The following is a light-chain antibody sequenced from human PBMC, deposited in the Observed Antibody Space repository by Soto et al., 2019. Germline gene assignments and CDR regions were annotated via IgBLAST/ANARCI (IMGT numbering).Light chain of an antibody. CDR1: QNVNNR. J-gene: IGKJ5*01. Sequence: TLEPESLSVFPGERASLSCRASQNVNNRLAWYQQKAGQAPRLLISGASSRATGIPGRFSGSGSGTDFTLTISRLESDDFALYYCRQYAECTPNPFGQGTRLEI. CDR2: GAS. V-gene: IGKV3D-15*01. CDR3: RQYAECTPNP.